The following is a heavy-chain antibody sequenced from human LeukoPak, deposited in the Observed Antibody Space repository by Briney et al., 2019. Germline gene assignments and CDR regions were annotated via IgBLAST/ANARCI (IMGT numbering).Heavy chain of an antibody. V-gene: IGHV4-39*07. Sequence: PSETLSLTCTVSGGSISSSSYSWGWIRQPPGKGLEWIGSIYYSGSTYYNPSLKSRVTISVDTSKNQFSLKLSSVTAADTAVYYCARDFRGTYYDFWSGYEYCYMDVWGKGTTVTVSS. CDR1: GGSISSSSYS. CDR2: IYYSGST. D-gene: IGHD3-3*01. CDR3: ARDFRGTYYDFWSGYEYCYMDV. J-gene: IGHJ6*03.